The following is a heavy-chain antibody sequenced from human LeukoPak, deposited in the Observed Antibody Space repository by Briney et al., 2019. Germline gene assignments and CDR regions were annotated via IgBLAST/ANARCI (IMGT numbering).Heavy chain of an antibody. V-gene: IGHV3-15*01. J-gene: IGHJ4*02. CDR1: GFSFSDAW. CDR3: ITDKPYRWLRTFDY. D-gene: IGHD5-12*01. Sequence: PGGSLRLPCAASGFSFSDAWMTWVRRTPGKGLEWVGRIRTKVDGEATDYAAPVKGRFTISRDDSKSTLYLQMNSLKTEDTAVYYCITDKPYRWLRTFDYWGQGTLVTVSS. CDR2: IRTKVDGEAT.